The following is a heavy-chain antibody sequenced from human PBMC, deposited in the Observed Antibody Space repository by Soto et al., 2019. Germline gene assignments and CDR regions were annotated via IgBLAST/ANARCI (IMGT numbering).Heavy chain of an antibody. CDR3: ARSPAWDILTGYYFDY. CDR2: ISSSSSYI. D-gene: IGHD3-9*01. V-gene: IGHV3-21*01. Sequence: GGSLRLSCAASGFTFSSYSMNWVRQAPGKGLEWVSSISSSSSYIYYADSVKGRFTISRDNAKNSLYLQMNSLRAEDTAVYYCARSPAWDILTGYYFDYWGQGTLVTVSS. J-gene: IGHJ4*02. CDR1: GFTFSSYS.